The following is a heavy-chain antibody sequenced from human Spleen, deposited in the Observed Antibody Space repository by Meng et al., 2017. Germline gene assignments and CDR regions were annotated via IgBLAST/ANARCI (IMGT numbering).Heavy chain of an antibody. Sequence: GESLKISCAASGFTFSTYAMHWVRQAPGKGLEWVAVISFDGSNKYYADSVKGRFTISRDNSKNTLYLQMNSLRADDTAVYYCAQAPGGISGYRFDLWGQGTLVTVSS. CDR3: AQAPGGISGYRFDL. CDR1: GFTFSTYA. D-gene: IGHD3-22*01. V-gene: IGHV3-30-3*02. CDR2: ISFDGSNK. J-gene: IGHJ4*02.